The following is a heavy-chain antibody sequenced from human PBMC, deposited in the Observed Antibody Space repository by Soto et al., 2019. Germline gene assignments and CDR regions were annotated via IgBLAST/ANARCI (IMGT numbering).Heavy chain of an antibody. CDR1: GYSFSTYG. D-gene: IGHD3-10*01. CDR3: ARDLFGEDGAGYFDY. J-gene: IGHJ4*02. Sequence: QVHLVQSGVEVKKPGASVKVSCKASGYSFSTYGISWVRQAPGQGLEWMGWISGLNGNTNYAQNLQGRVTMTTDTSTITAYMELRSLGFDDTAMYYCARDLFGEDGAGYFDYWGQGTLVTVSS. CDR2: ISGLNGNT. V-gene: IGHV1-18*01.